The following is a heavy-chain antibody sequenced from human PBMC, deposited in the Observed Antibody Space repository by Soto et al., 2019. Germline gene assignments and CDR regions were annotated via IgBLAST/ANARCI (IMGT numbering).Heavy chain of an antibody. CDR1: GFTFSSYW. V-gene: IGHV3-7*03. CDR2: IKQDGSEK. Sequence: PGGSLRLSCGASGFTFSSYWMSWVRQAPGKGLEWVANIKQDGSEKYYVDSVKGRFTISRDNARNSLFLQMNSLRAEDTAAYYCARTYSSSWYENDYWGQGTLVTVSS. J-gene: IGHJ4*02. CDR3: ARTYSSSWYENDY. D-gene: IGHD6-13*01.